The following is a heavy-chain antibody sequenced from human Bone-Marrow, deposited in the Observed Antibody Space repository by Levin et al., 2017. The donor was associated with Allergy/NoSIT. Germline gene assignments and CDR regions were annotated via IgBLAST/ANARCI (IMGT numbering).Heavy chain of an antibody. Sequence: SETLSLTCTVSGASITSRGYYWTWIRQHPGQGLEWIGYVYYTGSTYYNSSLKSRLTISIDSSKNQFSLKLTSVTAAATAVYYCARDHFDLLVDSWRRVGLGGDAGGPYHKECVKGRLNISIDKSKNQVYLKLTSGTGADTAVYYCGRDHLGLRFDSWGRGSLVTVYS. CDR2: VYYTGST. J-gene: IGHJ4*02. CDR1: GASITSRGYY. D-gene: IGHD1-14*01. V-gene: IGHV4-31*03. CDR3: ARDHFDLLVDSWRRVGLGGDAGGPYHKECVKGRLNISIDKSKNQVYLKLTSGTGADTAVYYCGRDHLGLRFDS.